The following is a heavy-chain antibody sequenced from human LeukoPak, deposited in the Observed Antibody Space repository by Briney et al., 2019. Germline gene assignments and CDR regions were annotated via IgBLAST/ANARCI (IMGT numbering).Heavy chain of an antibody. D-gene: IGHD3-10*01. CDR1: GRSFSGYY. CDR2: INHSGST. J-gene: IGHJ4*02. CDR3: ARGSSVRITVGY. Sequence: SETLSLTCAVYGRSFSGYYWSWIRQPPGKGLEWIGEINHSGSTNYNPSLKSRVTISVDTSKNQFSLKLSSVTAADTAVYYCARGSSVRITVGYWGQGTLVTVSS. V-gene: IGHV4-34*01.